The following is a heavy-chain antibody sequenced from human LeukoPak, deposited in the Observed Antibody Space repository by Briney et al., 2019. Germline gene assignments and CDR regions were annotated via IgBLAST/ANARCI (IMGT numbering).Heavy chain of an antibody. V-gene: IGHV3-21*01. CDR1: GFTFSSYE. J-gene: IGHJ4*02. CDR3: ARAIKAVAGTFHRDYYFDY. D-gene: IGHD6-19*01. Sequence: GGSLRLSCAASGFTFSSYEMNWVRQAPGKGLEWVSSISSSSNYIYYADSVKGRFTISRDNAKNSLYLQMNSLRAEDTAVYYCARAIKAVAGTFHRDYYFDYWGQGTLVTVSS. CDR2: ISSSSNYI.